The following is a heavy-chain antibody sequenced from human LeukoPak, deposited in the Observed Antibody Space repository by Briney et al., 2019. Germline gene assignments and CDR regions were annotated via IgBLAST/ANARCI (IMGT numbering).Heavy chain of an antibody. J-gene: IGHJ4*02. D-gene: IGHD2-15*01. Sequence: GGSLRLSCTASGFTFGRHAMSWVRQAPGKGLEWVSTISGAGGSTYYADSVKGRFTISRDNSKDTLYLQVNSLGAEDTAVYFCAKEGGYCSSSSCSDYFDYWGQGTLVTASS. CDR2: ISGAGGST. V-gene: IGHV3-23*01. CDR3: AKEGGYCSSSSCSDYFDY. CDR1: GFTFGRHA.